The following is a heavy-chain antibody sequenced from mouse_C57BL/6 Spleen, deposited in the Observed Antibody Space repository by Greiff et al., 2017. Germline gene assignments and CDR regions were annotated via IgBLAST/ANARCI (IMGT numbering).Heavy chain of an antibody. Sequence: QVHVKQPGTELVKPGASVKLSCKASGYTFTSYWMHWVKQRPGQGLEWIGNINPSNGGTNYNEKFKSKATLTVDKSSSTAYMQLSSLTSEDSAVYYCARSSRFYAMDYWGQGTSVTVSS. V-gene: IGHV1-53*01. CDR3: ARSSRFYAMDY. CDR1: GYTFTSYW. J-gene: IGHJ4*01. CDR2: INPSNGGT.